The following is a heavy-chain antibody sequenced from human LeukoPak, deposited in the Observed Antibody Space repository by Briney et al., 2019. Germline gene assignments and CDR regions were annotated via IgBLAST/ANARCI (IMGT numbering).Heavy chain of an antibody. V-gene: IGHV1-2*02. CDR3: ARAYYDFWSGPYYFDY. D-gene: IGHD3-3*01. J-gene: IGHJ4*02. CDR1: GSTFTGYY. Sequence: ASVKVSCKASGSTFTGYYMHWVRQAPGQGLEWMGWINPNSGGTNYAQKFQGRVTMTRDTSISTAYMELSRLRSDDTAVYYCARAYYDFWSGPYYFDYWGQGTLVTVSS. CDR2: INPNSGGT.